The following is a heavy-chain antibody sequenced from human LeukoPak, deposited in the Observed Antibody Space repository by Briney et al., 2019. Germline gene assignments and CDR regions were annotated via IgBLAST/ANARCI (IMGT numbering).Heavy chain of an antibody. D-gene: IGHD1-26*01. Sequence: SETLSLTCTVSGGSISSYYWSWIRQPPGKGLEWIGYIYYSGSTNYNPSLKSRVTISVDTSKNQFSLKLSSVTAADTAVYYCAGGYSGSYSSYYYYGMDVWGQGTTVTVSS. CDR2: IYYSGST. V-gene: IGHV4-59*01. CDR1: GGSISSYY. J-gene: IGHJ6*02. CDR3: AGGYSGSYSSYYYYGMDV.